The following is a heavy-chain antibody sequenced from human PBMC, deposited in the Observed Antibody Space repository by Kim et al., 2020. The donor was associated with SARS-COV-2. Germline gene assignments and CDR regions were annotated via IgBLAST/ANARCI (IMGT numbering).Heavy chain of an antibody. J-gene: IGHJ4*02. CDR1: GGSISSSNW. CDR2: IYHSGST. D-gene: IGHD5-12*01. V-gene: IGHV4-4*02. Sequence: SETLSLTCAVSGGSISSSNWWSWVRQPPGKGLEWIGEIYHSGSTNYNPSLKSRVTISVDKSKNQFSLKLSSVTAADTAVYYCARDGDRMVATSGFDYWGQGTLVTVSS. CDR3: ARDGDRMVATSGFDY.